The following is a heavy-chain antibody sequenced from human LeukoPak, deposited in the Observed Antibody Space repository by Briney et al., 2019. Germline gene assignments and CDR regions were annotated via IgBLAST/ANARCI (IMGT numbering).Heavy chain of an antibody. Sequence: GGSLRLSCAASGFFFSNSAMNWVRRAPGKGLEWVSSISGSSSSLYYTDSVKGRFTISRDNAKNSLYLQMNSLRVEDTAVYYCTDYDFSDWGQGTLVTVSS. CDR1: GFFFSNSA. J-gene: IGHJ4*02. CDR3: TDYDFSD. D-gene: IGHD3-3*01. CDR2: ISGSSSSL. V-gene: IGHV3-21*01.